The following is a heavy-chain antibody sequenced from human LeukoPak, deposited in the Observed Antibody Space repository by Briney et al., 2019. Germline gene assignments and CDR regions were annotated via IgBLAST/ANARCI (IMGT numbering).Heavy chain of an antibody. J-gene: IGHJ4*02. CDR2: IHKSGST. Sequence: SETLSLTCTVPGDSISNYYWSWIRQPPGKGLEWIGYIHKSGSTDYNPSLRSRVTISVDTSKNQFSLKLGSVTAADTAVYYCARAAGGTRGRFDSGGQGTLVTVSS. D-gene: IGHD6-13*01. CDR3: ARAAGGTRGRFDS. CDR1: GDSISNYY. V-gene: IGHV4-59*08.